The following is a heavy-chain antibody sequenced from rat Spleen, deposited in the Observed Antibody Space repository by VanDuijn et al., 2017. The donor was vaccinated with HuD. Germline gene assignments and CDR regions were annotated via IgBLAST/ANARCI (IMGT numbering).Heavy chain of an antibody. D-gene: IGHD1-12*02. CDR2: ITNASGRT. V-gene: IGHV5S23*01. CDR3: TRGYDGTYYYVNWFAY. CDR1: GFTFSDYA. Sequence: EVQLVESGGGLVQPGGSLKLSCAASGFTFSDYAMAWVRQVPGKGLEWVASITNASGRTYYPDSVKGRFTISRDNAKSTLYLQMNSLRSEDTATYYCTRGYDGTYYYVNWFAYWGQGTLVTVSS. J-gene: IGHJ3*01.